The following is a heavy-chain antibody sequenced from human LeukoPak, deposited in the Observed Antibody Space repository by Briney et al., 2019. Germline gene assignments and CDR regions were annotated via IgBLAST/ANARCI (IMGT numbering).Heavy chain of an antibody. CDR3: ARTRREYSLHDAFDM. CDR2: IHYGGTT. CDR1: GDSISSHY. Sequence: SETLSLTCIVSGDSISSHYWNWIRQPPGKGLIHYGGTTNYLPSLKSRISISVDTSKTQFSLTLTSVTAADTAVYYCARTRREYSLHDAFDMWGQGTVVTVSS. J-gene: IGHJ3*02. D-gene: IGHD5-18*01. V-gene: IGHV4-59*11.